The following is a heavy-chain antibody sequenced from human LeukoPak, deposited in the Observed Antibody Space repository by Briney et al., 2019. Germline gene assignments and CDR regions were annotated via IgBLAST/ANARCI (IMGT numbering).Heavy chain of an antibody. D-gene: IGHD2/OR15-2a*01. CDR3: AKEGGRLLYYFDY. CDR1: GFTFSSYG. CDR2: IRGSGDSK. J-gene: IGHJ4*02. Sequence: SGRSLRLSCAASGFTFSSYGLSWVRQTPGKGLEWVSAIRGSGDSKHYADSVRGRFTISRDNSKNTLYLQMNSLRAEDTAVYYCAKEGGRLLYYFDYWGQGTLVTVSS. V-gene: IGHV3-23*01.